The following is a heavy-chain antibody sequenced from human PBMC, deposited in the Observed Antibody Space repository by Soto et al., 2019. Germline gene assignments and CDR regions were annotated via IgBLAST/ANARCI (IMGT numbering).Heavy chain of an antibody. V-gene: IGHV1-69*13. CDR1: GVTFSSYA. CDR2: IIPIFGTA. Sequence: GASVKVSCKASGVTFSSYAISWVRQAPGQGLEWMGGIIPIFGTANYAQKFQGRVTITADESTSTAYMELSSLRSEDTAVYYCARVAGSYYHHPFFDYWGQGTLVTVSS. D-gene: IGHD1-26*01. CDR3: ARVAGSYYHHPFFDY. J-gene: IGHJ4*02.